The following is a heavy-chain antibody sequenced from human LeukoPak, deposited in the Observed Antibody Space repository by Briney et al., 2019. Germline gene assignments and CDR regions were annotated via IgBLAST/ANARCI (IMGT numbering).Heavy chain of an antibody. J-gene: IGHJ4*02. D-gene: IGHD2/OR15-2a*01. CDR3: AKDYYLYFDY. Sequence: GGSLRLSCAASGFTFSSYGMHWVRQAPGKGLEWVAFIRYDGSNKYYADSMKGRFTISRDNSKNTLYLQMNSRRAEDTAVYYCAKDYYLYFDYWGQGTLVTVSS. CDR1: GFTFSSYG. V-gene: IGHV3-30*02. CDR2: IRYDGSNK.